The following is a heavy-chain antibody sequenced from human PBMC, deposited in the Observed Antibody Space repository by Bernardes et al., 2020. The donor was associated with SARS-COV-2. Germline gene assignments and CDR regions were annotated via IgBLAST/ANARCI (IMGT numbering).Heavy chain of an antibody. D-gene: IGHD1-20*01. CDR1: GFSFASYA. CDR3: AKDPRYNWNYADY. CDR2: ISGSGSNT. Sequence: GGSLRLSCAASGFSFASYAMAWVRQVPGKGLEWVSGISGSGSNTFYADSVKGRFTISRDNSKNTLYVQMNSLRAEDTAVYYCAKDPRYNWNYADYWGQGTLVTVSS. V-gene: IGHV3-23*01. J-gene: IGHJ4*02.